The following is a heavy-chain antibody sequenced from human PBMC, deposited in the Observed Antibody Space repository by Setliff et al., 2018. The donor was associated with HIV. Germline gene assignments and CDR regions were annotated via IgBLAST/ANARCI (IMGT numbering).Heavy chain of an antibody. D-gene: IGHD3-10*01. J-gene: IGHJ5*02. V-gene: IGHV3-30*01. CDR3: ARGRYSEIWFGESSWFDP. CDR2: ISHDGNNK. Sequence: SLRLSCTASGLDFITYSMHWVRQAPGKGLEWVAVISHDGNNKYYADSVKGRFTISRENSENTMYLQMNSLTAEDTAVYYCARGRYSEIWFGESSWFDPWGQGTLVTVSS. CDR1: GLDFITYS.